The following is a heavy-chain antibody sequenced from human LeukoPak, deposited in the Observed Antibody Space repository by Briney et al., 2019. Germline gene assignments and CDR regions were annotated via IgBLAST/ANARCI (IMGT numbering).Heavy chain of an antibody. Sequence: GGSLRLSCAASGLTFSTYAMSGGRQAPGKGLERVSAITDSVGTAYYADSVKGRFPISRDNSKNTLYLQMNGLTAEDTAVYYCAKKMGTGNFYFDYWGQGTLVTVSS. V-gene: IGHV3-23*01. D-gene: IGHD3-10*01. CDR1: GLTFSTYA. CDR2: ITDSVGTA. J-gene: IGHJ4*02. CDR3: AKKMGTGNFYFDY.